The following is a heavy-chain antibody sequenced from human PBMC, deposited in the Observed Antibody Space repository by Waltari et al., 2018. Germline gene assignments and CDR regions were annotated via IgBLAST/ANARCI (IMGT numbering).Heavy chain of an antibody. J-gene: IGHJ4*02. D-gene: IGHD6-19*01. V-gene: IGHV4-38-2*01. CDR1: GYSISSGYY. CDR3: ARRRTVGSGWYLDY. CDR2: IYHSGST. Sequence: QVQLQESGPGLVKPSETLSLTCAVSGYSISSGYYWGWIRQPPGKGLEWIGSIYHSGSTYYNPSLKSRVTISVDTSKNQFSLKLSSVTAADTAVYYCARRRTVGSGWYLDYWGQGTLVTVSS.